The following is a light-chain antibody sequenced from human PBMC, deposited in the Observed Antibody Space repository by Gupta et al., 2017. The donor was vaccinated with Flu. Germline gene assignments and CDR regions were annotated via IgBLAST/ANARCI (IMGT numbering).Light chain of an antibody. Sequence: DIVLTQSPGSLSLSPGESATLSCRASQSISTSHLDWFQQKPGQAPRLLIYETSFRGIGIPDRFSGSGSATDFTLTGRRREPEDCAVYYWQLDGTSLTFGGGTKVEIK. CDR2: ETS. CDR1: QSISTSH. CDR3: QLDGTSLT. V-gene: IGKV3-20*01. J-gene: IGKJ4*01.